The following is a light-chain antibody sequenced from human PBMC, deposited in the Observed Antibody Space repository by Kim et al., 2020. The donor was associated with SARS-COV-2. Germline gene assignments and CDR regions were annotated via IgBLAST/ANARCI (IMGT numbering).Light chain of an antibody. V-gene: IGLV3-1*01. J-gene: IGLJ3*02. Sequence: SYELTQPPSVSVSPGQTASITCSGDNLGDKYACWYQQKSGQSPVVVIYQDNKRPSGIPERFSGSNSGNTATLTISGTQAMDEAYYYCQAWDSSTAVFGGG. CDR3: QAWDSSTAV. CDR1: NLGDKY. CDR2: QDN.